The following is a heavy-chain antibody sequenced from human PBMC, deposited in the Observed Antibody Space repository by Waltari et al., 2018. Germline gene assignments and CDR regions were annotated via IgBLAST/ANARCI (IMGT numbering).Heavy chain of an antibody. CDR3: ARSYIVVVVAATLAHGMDV. CDR2: IIPIFGTA. J-gene: IGHJ6*02. V-gene: IGHV1-69*05. D-gene: IGHD2-15*01. CDR1: GGTFSSYA. Sequence: QVQLVQSGAEVKKPGSSVKVSCKASGGTFSSYAISWVRQAPGQGLEWMGGIIPIFGTANYAQKFQGRVTITTDESTSTAYMELSSLRSEDTAVYYCARSYIVVVVAATLAHGMDVWGQGTTVTVSS.